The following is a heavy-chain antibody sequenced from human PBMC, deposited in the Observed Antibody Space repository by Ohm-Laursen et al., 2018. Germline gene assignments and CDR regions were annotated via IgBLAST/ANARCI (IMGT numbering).Heavy chain of an antibody. Sequence: SETLSLTCIVSGGSIKSYYWSWIRQTPGKGLEWIGHISYTGYTSYKSSLKSRVTISLDTSRKHFSLRLTSLAAADTAVYYCARGSNEYGGLYFPHWGQGTLVTVSS. CDR2: ISYTGYT. D-gene: IGHD4-23*01. CDR3: ARGSNEYGGLYFPH. CDR1: GGSIKSYY. V-gene: IGHV4-59*01. J-gene: IGHJ1*01.